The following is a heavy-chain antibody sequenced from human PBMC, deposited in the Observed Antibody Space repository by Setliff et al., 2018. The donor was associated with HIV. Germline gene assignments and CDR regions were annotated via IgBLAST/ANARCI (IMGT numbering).Heavy chain of an antibody. CDR3: ASIWFGESKPLDS. CDR1: GGSITGHY. J-gene: IGHJ4*02. Sequence: PSETLSLTCTVSGGSITGHYWSWIRQPPGKGLEWIGYIHYSGSSNYNPSLKSRVSISLDTSKKQVSLKLNSVTAADTAVYYCASIWFGESKPLDSWGQGMLVTVSS. V-gene: IGHV4-59*11. CDR2: IHYSGSS. D-gene: IGHD3-10*01.